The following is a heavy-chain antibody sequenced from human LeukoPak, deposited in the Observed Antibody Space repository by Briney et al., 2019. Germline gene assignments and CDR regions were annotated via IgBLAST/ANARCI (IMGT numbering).Heavy chain of an antibody. J-gene: IGHJ4*02. Sequence: GGSLRLSCEASGFAFSSYVMSWVRQAPGKGLEWVAFIQYNGGSKYYADSVKGRFTISRDNSKNTLYLQMNSLGTEDTAVYYCAPRGIAVAGPFDYWGQGTLVTVSS. CDR1: GFAFSSYV. V-gene: IGHV3-30*02. D-gene: IGHD6-19*01. CDR3: APRGIAVAGPFDY. CDR2: IQYNGGSK.